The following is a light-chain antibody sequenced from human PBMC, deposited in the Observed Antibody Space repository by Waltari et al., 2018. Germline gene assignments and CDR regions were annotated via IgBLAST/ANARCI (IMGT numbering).Light chain of an antibody. CDR1: SSDVGGYKS. J-gene: IGLJ1*01. V-gene: IGLV2-14*03. CDR3: SAYTRSGTYV. Sequence: QSALTQAASVSGSPGQSITISCTGTSSDVGGYKSVSWYQQHPGKAPKGLIYDVTNRPHGVSNRFPGSKSGNTASLTIAGLQAEDEADYYCSAYTRSGTYVFGTGTKVTVL. CDR2: DVT.